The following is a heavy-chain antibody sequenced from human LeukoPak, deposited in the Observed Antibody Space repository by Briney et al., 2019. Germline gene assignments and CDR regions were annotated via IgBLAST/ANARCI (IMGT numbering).Heavy chain of an antibody. CDR2: MNPNSGNT. CDR3: AVGGATGTTGDYFDY. V-gene: IGHV1-8*01. CDR1: GYIFTSYD. J-gene: IGHJ4*02. D-gene: IGHD1-1*01. Sequence: ASVKVSCKASGYIFTSYDINWVRQATGQGREWMGWMNPNSGNTGYAQKFQGRVTMTRNTSISTAYMELSSLRSEDTAVYYCAVGGATGTTGDYFDYWGQGTLVTVSS.